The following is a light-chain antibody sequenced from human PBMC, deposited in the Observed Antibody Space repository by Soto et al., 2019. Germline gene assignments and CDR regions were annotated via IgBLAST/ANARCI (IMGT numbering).Light chain of an antibody. J-gene: IGKJ1*01. V-gene: IGKV1-9*01. Sequence: IHLTQSASSLSAAMGDRVTITFRASQGISSSLAWYQQKPGKAPKLLIYAASTLQTGVPSRFSGAGSGTDFTLTISSLQPDDFATYYCQHYNSYSEAFGQGTKVDI. CDR2: AAS. CDR1: QGISSS. CDR3: QHYNSYSEA.